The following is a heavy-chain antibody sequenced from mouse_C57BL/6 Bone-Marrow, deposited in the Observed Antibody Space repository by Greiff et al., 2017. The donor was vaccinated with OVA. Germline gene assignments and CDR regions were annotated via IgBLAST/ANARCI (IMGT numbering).Heavy chain of an antibody. J-gene: IGHJ3*01. CDR2: IDPENGDT. Sequence: VHVKQSGAELVRPGASVKLSCTASGFNIKDDYMHWVKQRPEQGLEWIGWIDPENGDTEYASKFQGKATITADTSSNTAYLQLSSLTSEDTAVYYCTRGGYYFAYWGQGTLVTVSA. CDR1: GFNIKDDY. V-gene: IGHV14-4*01. CDR3: TRGGYYFAY. D-gene: IGHD2-3*01.